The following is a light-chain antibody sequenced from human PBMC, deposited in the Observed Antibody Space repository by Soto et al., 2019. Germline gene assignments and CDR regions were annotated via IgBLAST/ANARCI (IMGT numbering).Light chain of an antibody. CDR3: QQYGSSPRT. CDR2: AAS. Sequence: EIVLTQSPVTLSLSPGERATLSCRASQSVSSRYFAWYQQKPGQAPRLLIYAASSRAAGIPDRFSGSGSGTDFSLTISRLEPEDFAVYYCQQYGSSPRTFGQGTKVEIK. CDR1: QSVSSRY. J-gene: IGKJ1*01. V-gene: IGKV3-20*01.